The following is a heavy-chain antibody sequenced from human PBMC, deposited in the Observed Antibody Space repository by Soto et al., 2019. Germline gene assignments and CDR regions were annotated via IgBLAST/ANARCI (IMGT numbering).Heavy chain of an antibody. V-gene: IGHV4-39*01. Sequence: PSETLALACTFSGGYIGNSDYYWNFIGLPPGKGLEWVATNYYTGTSYYSASLKTRRSMSVDTSRNQFSLKLSSVTAADTAVYYCGRYYDTSNRPYFYHWGQGTLVTVS. CDR1: GGYIGNSDYY. CDR3: GRYYDTSNRPYFYH. CDR2: NYYTGTS. J-gene: IGHJ4*02. D-gene: IGHD3-22*01.